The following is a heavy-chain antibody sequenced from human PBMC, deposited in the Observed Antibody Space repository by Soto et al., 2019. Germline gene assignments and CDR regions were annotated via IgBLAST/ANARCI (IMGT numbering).Heavy chain of an antibody. CDR3: ARRHGGHFDY. V-gene: IGHV4-59*01. J-gene: IGHJ4*02. D-gene: IGHD2-15*01. Sequence: SETLSLTCTVSGGSISTYYWSWIRQPPGKGLEWIGYIYYSGSTNYNPSLKSRVTISVDTSKNQFSLKLSSVTAADTAVYYCARRHGGHFDYWGQGTLVIVSS. CDR2: IYYSGST. CDR1: GGSISTYY.